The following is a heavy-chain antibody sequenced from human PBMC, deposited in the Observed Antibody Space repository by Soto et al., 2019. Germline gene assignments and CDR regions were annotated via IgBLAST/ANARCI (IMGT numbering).Heavy chain of an antibody. D-gene: IGHD5-12*01. CDR3: ARSPGRDGYNHFEY. CDR1: GFTFSSYG. Sequence: VQLVESGGGVVQPGRSLRLSCAASGFTFSSYGMHWVRQAPGKGLEWVSSISSSSDYIYYADSVKGRFTISRDNAKNSLYLQMNGVSAEDTAVYYCARSPGRDGYNHFEYWGQGTLVTVSS. J-gene: IGHJ4*02. CDR2: ISSSSDYI. V-gene: IGHV3-21*01.